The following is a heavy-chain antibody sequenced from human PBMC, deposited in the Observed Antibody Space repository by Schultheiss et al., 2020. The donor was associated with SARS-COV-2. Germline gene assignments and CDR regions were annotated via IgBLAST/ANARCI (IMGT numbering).Heavy chain of an antibody. CDR1: GFTFSSYG. J-gene: IGHJ6*02. CDR2: IWYDGSNK. D-gene: IGHD6-13*01. V-gene: IGHV3-33*01. CDR3: AREGLSSSGYRDYYYGMDG. Sequence: AGSLRLPCAASGFTFSSYGMHWVRQAPGKGLEWVAVIWYDGSNKYYAGSVKGRFTISRDNSKNTLYLQMNSLRVEDTAVYYCAREGLSSSGYRDYYYGMDGWGQGTTVTVAS.